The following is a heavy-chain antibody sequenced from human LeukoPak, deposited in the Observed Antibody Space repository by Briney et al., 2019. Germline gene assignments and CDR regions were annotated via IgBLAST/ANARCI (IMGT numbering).Heavy chain of an antibody. CDR2: IIPIFGTA. D-gene: IGHD1-26*01. CDR1: GGTFSSYA. CDR3: AKLMEQWELPSTIDY. Sequence: SVKVSCKASGGTFSSYAISWVRQAPGQGLEWMGGIIPIFGTANYAQKFQGRVTITADESTSTAYMELSSLRSEDTAVYYCAKLMEQWELPSTIDYWGQGTLVTVSS. J-gene: IGHJ4*02. V-gene: IGHV1-69*01.